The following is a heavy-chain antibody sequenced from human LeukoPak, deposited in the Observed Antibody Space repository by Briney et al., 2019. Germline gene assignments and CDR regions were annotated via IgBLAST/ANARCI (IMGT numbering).Heavy chain of an antibody. V-gene: IGHV1-2*04. CDR1: GYTFTGYY. CDR2: INPNSGGT. Sequence: ASVKVSCKASGYTFTGYYMDWVRQAPGQGLEWMGWINPNSGGTNYAQKFQGWVTMTRDTSISTAYMELSRLRSDDTAVYYCARAPAPYSSSWYMDFDYWGQGTLVTVSS. J-gene: IGHJ4*02. CDR3: ARAPAPYSSSWYMDFDY. D-gene: IGHD6-13*01.